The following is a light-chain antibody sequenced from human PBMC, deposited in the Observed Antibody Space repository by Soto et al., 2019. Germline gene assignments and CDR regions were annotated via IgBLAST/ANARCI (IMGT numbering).Light chain of an antibody. V-gene: IGKV3-11*01. CDR1: QSVSSY. J-gene: IGKJ4*01. Sequence: EIVLTQSPATLSLSPGERATLSCRASQSVSSYLAWYQQKPGQAPRLLIYDASNRATGIPARFSGSGSGTDFALTISSRGLEDFAVYYCQQRSNRTQLTFGGGTKVEIK. CDR2: DAS. CDR3: QQRSNRTQLT.